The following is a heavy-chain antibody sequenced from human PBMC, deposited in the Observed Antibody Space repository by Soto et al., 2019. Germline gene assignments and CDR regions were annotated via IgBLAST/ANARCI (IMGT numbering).Heavy chain of an antibody. V-gene: IGHV3-23*01. CDR2: ISDGGDLT. D-gene: IGHD3-16*01. Sequence: GGSLRLSCAASLFAFSSHPMSWVRQAPAXGLDWVSGISDGGDLTYNADSVKGRFTISRDNSNNMLYLQMNSLRIEDTAVYYCARDRAGGPPIGHYYYGTAVWGQGTTVTVSS. CDR3: ARDRAGGPPIGHYYYGTAV. J-gene: IGHJ6*02. CDR1: LFAFSSHP.